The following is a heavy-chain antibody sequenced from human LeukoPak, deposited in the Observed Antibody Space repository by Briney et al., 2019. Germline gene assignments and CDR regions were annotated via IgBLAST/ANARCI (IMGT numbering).Heavy chain of an antibody. CDR1: GGSFTSYG. CDR3: AREGPVGTDGF. J-gene: IGHJ1*01. V-gene: IGHV1-69*13. CDR2: RIPILGTT. D-gene: IGHD5-24*01. Sequence: SVKVSCKASGGSFTSYGISWVRQAPGEGLEWMGGRIPILGTTNLAQKFQGRLTITADESTSTAYMELNGLRVDDTAVYYCAREGPVGTDGFWGQGTLVTVSS.